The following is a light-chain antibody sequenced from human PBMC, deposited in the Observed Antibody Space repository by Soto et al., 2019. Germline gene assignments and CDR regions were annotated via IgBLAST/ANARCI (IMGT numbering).Light chain of an antibody. CDR1: QSVSSNS. CDR2: GAS. CDR3: QLYGTSPGFT. V-gene: IGKV3-20*01. J-gene: IGKJ3*01. Sequence: DIVLTQSPGTLSLSPGERATLSCRASQSVSSNSLAWYQQKPGQSPRLLIYGASSRATGIPDRFSGSGSGTDFALTISRLEPEDFAVYYCQLYGTSPGFTFGPGTKVDIK.